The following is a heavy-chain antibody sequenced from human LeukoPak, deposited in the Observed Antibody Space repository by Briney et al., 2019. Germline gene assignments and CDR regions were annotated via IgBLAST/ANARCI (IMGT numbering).Heavy chain of an antibody. CDR2: ISRSSNNK. CDR3: ARDARICSGGSCYFDF. Sequence: TVGSLRLSCAASGFTFSSCSMNWVRQAPGKGLEWVSSISRSSNNKYYGDTGKGRFTNARDNAKNSLYRQMSSLRAEDTGVYYCARDARICSGGSCYFDFWGQGTLVTVSS. V-gene: IGHV3-21*06. D-gene: IGHD2-15*01. CDR1: GFTFSSCS. J-gene: IGHJ4*02.